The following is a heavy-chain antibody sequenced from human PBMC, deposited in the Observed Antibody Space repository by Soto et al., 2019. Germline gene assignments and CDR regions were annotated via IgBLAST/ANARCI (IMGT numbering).Heavy chain of an antibody. CDR2: IYGGGDGT. CDR1: GFTFSNYA. Sequence: EVLLLESGGGLVQPGGSLRLSCAASGFTFSNYAVNWVRQAPGKGLEWVSTIYGGGDGTHYADSVKGRFTISRDNSKNTLYVQMNSLRAEDTAVYYCAKNRGHEPPYYSDSWGQGTLVTVSS. V-gene: IGHV3-23*01. CDR3: AKNRGHEPPYYSDS. J-gene: IGHJ4*02.